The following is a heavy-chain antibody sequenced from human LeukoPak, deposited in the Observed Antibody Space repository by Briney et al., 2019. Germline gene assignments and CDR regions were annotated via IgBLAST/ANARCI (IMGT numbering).Heavy chain of an antibody. CDR3: ARTEGTVAYDS. CDR1: GFTFSSYS. CDR2: ISSSSSAI. Sequence: PGGSLRLSCAAPGFTFSSYSMNWVRQAPGKGLEWVSYISSSSSAIYYADSVKGRFTTSRDNAKNTLYLQVNSLRAEDTAVYYCARTEGTVAYDSWGQGTLVTVSS. V-gene: IGHV3-48*04. D-gene: IGHD4-23*01. J-gene: IGHJ5*01.